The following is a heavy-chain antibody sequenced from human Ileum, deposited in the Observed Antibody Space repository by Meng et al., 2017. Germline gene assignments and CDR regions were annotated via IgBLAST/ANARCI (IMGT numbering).Heavy chain of an antibody. CDR1: GGSISSSSYY. CDR2: IYYSGST. Sequence: QLQLLVSGPGLVKPSETLSLTCTVSGGSISSSSYYWGWIRQPPGKGLEWIGSIYYSGSTYYNPSLKSRVTISVDTSKNQFSLKLSSVTAADTAVYYCAQPRITMTLGGFRTGWFDPWGHGTLVTVSS. CDR3: AQPRITMTLGGFRTGWFDP. V-gene: IGHV4-39*01. D-gene: IGHD3-22*01. J-gene: IGHJ5*02.